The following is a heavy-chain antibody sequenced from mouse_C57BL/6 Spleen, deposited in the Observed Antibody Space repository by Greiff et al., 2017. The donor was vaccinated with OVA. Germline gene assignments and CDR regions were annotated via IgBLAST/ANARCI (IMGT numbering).Heavy chain of an antibody. J-gene: IGHJ2*01. CDR3: AKSDSNSYYYYY. CDR1: GYTFTGYW. D-gene: IGHD2-5*01. CDR2: IFPGSGST. Sequence: QVKLQQSGAELMKPGASVKLSCKATGYTFTGYWIEWVKQRPGHGLAWIGEIFPGSGSTNYNEKFKGKATFPADTSSNTAYMQLSSLTTEDSSIYYCAKSDSNSYYYYYRGQGTTRTVAS. V-gene: IGHV1-9*01.